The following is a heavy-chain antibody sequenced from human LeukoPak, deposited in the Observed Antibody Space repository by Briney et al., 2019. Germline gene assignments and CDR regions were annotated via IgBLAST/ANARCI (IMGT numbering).Heavy chain of an antibody. D-gene: IGHD3-3*01. CDR1: GGSFSGYY. Sequence: PSETLSLTCAVSGGSFSGYYWSWVRQPPGKGLEWIGEINHSGSTNYNPSLKSRLTISLDTSKNQFSLKLSSVTAADTAVYYCTRSLGVVIHGGMDVWGQGTTVTVSS. CDR2: INHSGST. V-gene: IGHV4-34*01. CDR3: TRSLGVVIHGGMDV. J-gene: IGHJ6*02.